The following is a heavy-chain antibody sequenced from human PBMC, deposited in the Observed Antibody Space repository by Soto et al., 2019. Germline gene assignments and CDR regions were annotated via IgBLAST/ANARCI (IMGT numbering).Heavy chain of an antibody. Sequence: EVQLVESGGGLVQPGGSLRLSCEASGFTFSNHWIHWVRQPPGTGLLWVSRISPDGSSTNYAGSVEGRCTVSRDNARNTMFLQMNSLRDDDTAEYYCVSGTSGWYGIDYWGQGTLVTVSS. D-gene: IGHD6-13*01. CDR3: VSGTSGWYGIDY. CDR1: GFTFSNHW. V-gene: IGHV3-74*01. CDR2: ISPDGSST. J-gene: IGHJ4*02.